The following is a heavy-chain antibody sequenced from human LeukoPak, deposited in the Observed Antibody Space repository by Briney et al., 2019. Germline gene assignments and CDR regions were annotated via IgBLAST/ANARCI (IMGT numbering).Heavy chain of an antibody. V-gene: IGHV4-59*01. CDR1: GGSISSYY. D-gene: IGHD4-17*01. J-gene: IGHJ6*02. Sequence: SETLSLTCTVSGGSISSYYWSRIRQPPGKGLEWIGYIYYSGSTNYNPSLKSRVTISVDTSKNQFSLKLSSVTAADTAVYYCARERYGDHYYGMDVWGQGTTVTVSS. CDR2: IYYSGST. CDR3: ARERYGDHYYGMDV.